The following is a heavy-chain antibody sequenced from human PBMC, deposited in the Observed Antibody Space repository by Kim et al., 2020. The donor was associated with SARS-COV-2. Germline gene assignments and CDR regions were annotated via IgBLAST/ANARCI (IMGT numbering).Heavy chain of an antibody. CDR1: GFTFDDYA. CDR3: AKDWEYYGGGGSGAFDI. CDR2: ISWNSGSI. Sequence: GGSLRLSCAASGFTFDDYAMHWVRQAPGKGLEWVSGISWNSGSIGYADSVKGRFTISRDNAKNSLYLQMNSLRAEDTALYYCAKDWEYYGGGGSGAFDIWGQGTMVTVSS. D-gene: IGHD4-17*01. V-gene: IGHV3-9*01. J-gene: IGHJ3*02.